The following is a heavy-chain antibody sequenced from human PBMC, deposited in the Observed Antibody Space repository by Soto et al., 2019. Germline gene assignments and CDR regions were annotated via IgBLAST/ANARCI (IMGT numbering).Heavy chain of an antibody. CDR3: ARGMATRYYYYYGMDV. Sequence: GGSLRLSCAASGFTVSSNYMSWVRQAPGKGLEWVSVVYSGGSTYYADSVKGRFTISRDNSKNTLYLQMNSLRAEDTAVYYCARGMATRYYYYYGMDVWGQGTTVTVSS. CDR2: VYSGGST. CDR1: GFTVSSNY. V-gene: IGHV3-53*01. J-gene: IGHJ6*02. D-gene: IGHD5-12*01.